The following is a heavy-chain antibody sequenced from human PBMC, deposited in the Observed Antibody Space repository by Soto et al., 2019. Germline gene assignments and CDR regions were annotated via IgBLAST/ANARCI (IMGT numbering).Heavy chain of an antibody. CDR2: IYWDDDK. CDR3: ARLASYCSTTTCPHLGWFDP. V-gene: IGHV2-5*02. Sequence: QITLKESGPTLVKPTQTLTLTCTFSGFSLSTSGVGVGWIRPPPGKALEWLALIYWDDDKPYSPSLKSRLTTTKDTSKNQVVLTVTNRDPADTATYYCARLASYCSTTTCPHLGWFDPWGQGTLVTVSS. J-gene: IGHJ5*02. D-gene: IGHD2-2*01. CDR1: GFSLSTSGVG.